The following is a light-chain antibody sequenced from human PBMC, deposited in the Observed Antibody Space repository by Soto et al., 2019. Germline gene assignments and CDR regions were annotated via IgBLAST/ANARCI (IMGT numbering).Light chain of an antibody. Sequence: EIIMTQSPGTLSVSPGERATLSCRAAQGVTTNFAWYQQKSGQSPRLLIYGTSTRATGVPARFSGSGSGTEFTLTISNLQSEDFAVYYCQQYNDWPPLTFGGGTKVAIK. CDR1: QGVTTN. CDR3: QQYNDWPPLT. CDR2: GTS. J-gene: IGKJ4*01. V-gene: IGKV3-15*01.